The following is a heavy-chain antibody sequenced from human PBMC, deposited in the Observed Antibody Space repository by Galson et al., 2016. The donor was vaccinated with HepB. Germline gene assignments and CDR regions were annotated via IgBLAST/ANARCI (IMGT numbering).Heavy chain of an antibody. CDR1: GFSFSAFW. Sequence: SLRLSCAASGFSFSAFWMHWVRQAAGKGLEWVSEINIDGSSTNYADSVKGRFTISRDRSKNTRDVQMNSLRAEDTGVYYCAKLGEGIGWYVHHWGQGTLVTVSS. CDR3: AKLGEGIGWYVHH. V-gene: IGHV3-74*01. CDR2: INIDGSST. J-gene: IGHJ1*01. D-gene: IGHD6-19*01.